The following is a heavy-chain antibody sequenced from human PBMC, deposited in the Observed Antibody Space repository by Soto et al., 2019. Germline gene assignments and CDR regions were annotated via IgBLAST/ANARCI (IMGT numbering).Heavy chain of an antibody. CDR1: GFSFSGSA. Sequence: EMQLVEYGGGLVQPGGSLKLSCSGSGFSFSGSAIHWVRQASGQGLEWVGRIRDKAIRYATAYAVSVRGRFTISRDESENTAYLQMNRLKREDTAVYYCTRPPSVSYGDDSDYWGQGTLVTVSS. J-gene: IGHJ4*02. V-gene: IGHV3-73*02. D-gene: IGHD1-26*01. CDR3: TRPPSVSYGDDSDY. CDR2: IRDKAIRYAT.